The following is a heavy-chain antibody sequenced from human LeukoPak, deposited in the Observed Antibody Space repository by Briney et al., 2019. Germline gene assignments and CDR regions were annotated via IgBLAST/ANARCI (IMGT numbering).Heavy chain of an antibody. CDR3: ARVRYSGYYKSHYFDY. V-gene: IGHV4-34*01. CDR2: INHSGST. J-gene: IGHJ4*02. Sequence: SDTLSLTRAVYGGSFGGYYWSWIRQPPGKGLEWIGEINHSGSTNYNPSLKSRVTISVDTSKNQFSLKLSSVTAADTAVYYCARVRYSGYYKSHYFDYWGQGTLVTVSS. CDR1: GGSFGGYY. D-gene: IGHD5-12*01.